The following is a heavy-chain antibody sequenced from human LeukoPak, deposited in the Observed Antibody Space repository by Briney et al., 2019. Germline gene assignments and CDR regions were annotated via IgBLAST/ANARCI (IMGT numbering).Heavy chain of an antibody. CDR2: IMFDGSGI. V-gene: IGHV3-43*01. Sequence: GGSLRLSCAASGFTFDEYAMHWVRQTPGKRLEWVGLIMFDGSGIFYPDSVKGRFAISRDNFKDSLYLQIHSLRIDDTALYYCAKGTVTELQAWGQGTLVTVSS. CDR1: GFTFDEYA. D-gene: IGHD1-7*01. CDR3: AKGTVTELQA. J-gene: IGHJ5*02.